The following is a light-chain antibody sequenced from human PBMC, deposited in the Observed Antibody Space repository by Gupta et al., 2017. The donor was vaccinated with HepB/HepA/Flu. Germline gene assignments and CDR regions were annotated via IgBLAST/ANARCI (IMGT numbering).Light chain of an antibody. Sequence: EIVLTKSPGTMSLSPGERASLSCSASQSVHRGYLAWYQQKLGQAPRLLIYSVSSRASGIPDRFNGRGSETDFTLTISRRDPEDFAVYYCHLYGSSQYTFGQGTRLEI. V-gene: IGKV3-20*01. CDR3: HLYGSSQYT. CDR2: SVS. CDR1: QSVHRGY. J-gene: IGKJ2*01.